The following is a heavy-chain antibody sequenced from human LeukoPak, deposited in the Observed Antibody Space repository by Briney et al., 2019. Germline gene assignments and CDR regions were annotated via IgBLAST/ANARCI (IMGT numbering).Heavy chain of an antibody. CDR3: ARRCQGKAFDI. Sequence: GESLKISCKTSGYRFTSYWIAWVRQMPGKGLEWMGIVYPGDSDATYSPSFQGQVTISADKSTNTAYLLWSSLKASDTAMYYCARRCQGKAFDIWGQGTMVTVSS. CDR1: GYRFTSYW. D-gene: IGHD4/OR15-4a*01. CDR2: VYPGDSDA. J-gene: IGHJ3*02. V-gene: IGHV5-51*01.